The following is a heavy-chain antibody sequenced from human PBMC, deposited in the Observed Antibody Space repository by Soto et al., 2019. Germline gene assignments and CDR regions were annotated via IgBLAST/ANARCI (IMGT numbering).Heavy chain of an antibody. CDR2: IYSGGYT. J-gene: IGHJ4*02. Sequence: EVQLVESGGGLIQPGGSLRLSCAVSGFTVSNNYMSWVRQAPGKGLEGVSVIYSGGYTAYGDSVKGRFTISRDNSKNTLFLQMKRPGARGTGVFFLATQPGGGGYWGQGTLVTVSS. CDR1: GFTVSNNY. V-gene: IGHV3-53*01. CDR3: ATQPGGGGY. D-gene: IGHD2-2*01.